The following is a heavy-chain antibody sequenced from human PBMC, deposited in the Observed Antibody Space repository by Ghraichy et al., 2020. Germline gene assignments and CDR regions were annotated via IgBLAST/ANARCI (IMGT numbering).Heavy chain of an antibody. J-gene: IGHJ4*02. CDR1: GYSFTSYW. CDR3: ARRYGPGGVPGAPFEY. V-gene: IGHV5-51*01. Sequence: GESLNISCKGSGYSFTSYWIGWVRQMPGKGLEWMGIVYPGDSDTRYKPSFQGQVTISADKSISTAYLQWSSLKASDTAMYYCARRYGPGGVPGAPFEYWGQGTLVTVSS. D-gene: IGHD2-2*01. CDR2: VYPGDSDT.